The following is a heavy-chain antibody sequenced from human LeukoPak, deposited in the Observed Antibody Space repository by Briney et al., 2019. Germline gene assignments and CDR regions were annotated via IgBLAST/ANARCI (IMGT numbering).Heavy chain of an antibody. D-gene: IGHD6-13*01. Sequence: ASVKVSCKASGYTFTSYDINWVRQATGQGLEWMGWMNPNSGNTGYAQKFQGRVTITRNTSISTAYMELSSLRSEDTAVYYCAREVPRWHAFDIWGQGTMVTVSS. CDR2: MNPNSGNT. V-gene: IGHV1-8*03. CDR1: GYTFTSYD. J-gene: IGHJ3*02. CDR3: AREVPRWHAFDI.